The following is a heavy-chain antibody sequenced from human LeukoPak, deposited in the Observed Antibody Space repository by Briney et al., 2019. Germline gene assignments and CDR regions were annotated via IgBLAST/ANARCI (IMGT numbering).Heavy chain of an antibody. V-gene: IGHV1-18*04. D-gene: IGHD2-15*01. J-gene: IGHJ4*02. Sequence: ASVKVSCKASGYTFAIYYIHWVRQAPGQGLEWVGWISAYNGNTNYAQKLQGRVTMTTDTSTSTAYMELRSLRSDDTAVYYCARARLYCSGGSCFPFDYWGQGTLVTVSS. CDR2: ISAYNGNT. CDR3: ARARLYCSGGSCFPFDY. CDR1: GYTFAIYY.